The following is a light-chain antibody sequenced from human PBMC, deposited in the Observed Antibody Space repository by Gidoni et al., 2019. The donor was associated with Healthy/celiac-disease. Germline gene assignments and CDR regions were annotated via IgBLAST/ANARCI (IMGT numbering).Light chain of an antibody. CDR2: DAS. V-gene: IGKV1-13*02. J-gene: IGKJ3*01. CDR1: QGISSA. CDR3: QQFNSYPHT. Sequence: AIQLTQSPSSLSASVGDSVTITCRASQGISSALAWYQQKPGKAPKLLIFDASSLESGVPSRFSGSGSGTDFTLTISSLQPEDFATYYCQQFNSYPHTFGPGTKVDIK.